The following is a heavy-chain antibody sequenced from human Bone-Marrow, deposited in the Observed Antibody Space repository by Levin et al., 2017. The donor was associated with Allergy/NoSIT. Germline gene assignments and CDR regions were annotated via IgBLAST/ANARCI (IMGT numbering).Heavy chain of an antibody. CDR3: ATDEPYSSSWYFDGFDI. V-gene: IGHV4-39*02. Sequence: GSLRLSCNVSGGSISTNSFYWGWIRQPPGKGLEWIGHIYYSGSTYYNPSLKSRVTISVDTSKNQFSLKLNSVTAADTALYYCATDEPYSSSWYFDGFDIWGQGTMVTVSS. CDR1: GGSISTNSFY. J-gene: IGHJ3*02. CDR2: IYYSGST. D-gene: IGHD6-13*01.